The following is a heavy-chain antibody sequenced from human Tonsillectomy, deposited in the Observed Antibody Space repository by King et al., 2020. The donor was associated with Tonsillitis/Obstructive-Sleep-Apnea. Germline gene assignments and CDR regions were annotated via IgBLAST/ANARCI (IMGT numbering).Heavy chain of an antibody. V-gene: IGHV4-34*01. Sequence: VQLQQWGAGLLKPSETLSLTCAVYGGSFSGYYWSWIRQPPGKGLEWIGEINHSGSTNYNPSLKSRVTISVDTSKNQFSLKLSSVTAADTAVYYCARGSRSNPNRDYWGQGTLVTVSS. CDR3: ARGSRSNPNRDY. D-gene: IGHD4-11*01. CDR1: GGSFSGYY. CDR2: INHSGST. J-gene: IGHJ4*02.